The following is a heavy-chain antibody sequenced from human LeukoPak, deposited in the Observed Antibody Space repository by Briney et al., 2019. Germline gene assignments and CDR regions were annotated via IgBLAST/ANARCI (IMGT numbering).Heavy chain of an antibody. CDR2: IHYSGST. CDR1: GGSISGYY. CDR3: ARYGSGSYHFDY. V-gene: IGHV4-59*01. J-gene: IGHJ4*02. Sequence: PSETLSLTCTVSGGSISGYYWSWIRQPPGKGLEWVGFIHYSGSTNYNPYLKNRDTISVDTSKNQFSVKLSSLTAADTAVYYCARYGSGSYHFDYWGQGTLVTVSS. D-gene: IGHD3-10*01.